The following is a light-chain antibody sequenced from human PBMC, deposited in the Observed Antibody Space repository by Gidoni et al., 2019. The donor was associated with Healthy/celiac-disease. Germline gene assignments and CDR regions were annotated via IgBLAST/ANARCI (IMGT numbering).Light chain of an antibody. Sequence: DIQMTQSPSSLSASVGDRVTITCQASQDISNYLNWYQQKPGKAPKLLIYDASKLETGVPSRFSGSGFGTDFTFTISSLQPEDIATYYCQQYDNLPYTFGQGTKLEIK. CDR2: DAS. CDR3: QQYDNLPYT. J-gene: IGKJ2*01. CDR1: QDISNY. V-gene: IGKV1-33*01.